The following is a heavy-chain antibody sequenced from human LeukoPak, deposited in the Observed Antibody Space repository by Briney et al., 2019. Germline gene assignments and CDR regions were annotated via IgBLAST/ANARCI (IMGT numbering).Heavy chain of an antibody. D-gene: IGHD3-22*01. J-gene: IGHJ4*02. CDR2: IWYDGSNK. CDR1: GFTFSSYG. CDR3: AKDGSGYYSNFEEYYFDY. Sequence: GGSLRLSCAASGFTFSSYGMHWVRQAPGKGLEWVAVIWYDGSNKYYADSVKGRFTISRDNSKNTLYLQMSSLRAEDTAVYYCAKDGSGYYSNFEEYYFDYWGQGTLVTVSS. V-gene: IGHV3-33*06.